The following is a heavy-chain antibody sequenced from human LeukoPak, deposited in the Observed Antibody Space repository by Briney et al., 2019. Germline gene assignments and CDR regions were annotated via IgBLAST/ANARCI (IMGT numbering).Heavy chain of an antibody. CDR2: IRSKANSYAT. Sequence: GGSLRLSCAASGFTFSGSAMHWVRQASGKGLEWVGRIRSKANSYATAYAASVKGRFTISRDDSKNTAYLQMNSLKTEDTAVYYCARALQVGIYYYDSSGYYSDYWGQGTLVTVSS. CDR1: GFTFSGSA. J-gene: IGHJ4*02. CDR3: ARALQVGIYYYDSSGYYSDY. D-gene: IGHD3-22*01. V-gene: IGHV3-73*01.